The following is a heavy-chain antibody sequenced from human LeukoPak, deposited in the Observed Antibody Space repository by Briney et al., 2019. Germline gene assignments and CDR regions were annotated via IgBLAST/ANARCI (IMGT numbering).Heavy chain of an antibody. CDR3: ARDSWRVLDY. V-gene: IGHV3-7*01. CDR2: IKVDGSDK. D-gene: IGHD2-2*01. Sequence: GGSLRLSCAASGFTFGNYWMSWVRQAPGKGLEWVANIKVDGSDKNYVDSVKDRFTISRDNAKNSLYLQMNSLRAEDTAVYYCARDSWRVLDYWGQGTLVTVSS. J-gene: IGHJ4*02. CDR1: GFTFGNYW.